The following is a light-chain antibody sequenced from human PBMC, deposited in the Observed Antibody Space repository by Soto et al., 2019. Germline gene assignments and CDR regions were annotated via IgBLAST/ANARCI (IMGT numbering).Light chain of an antibody. CDR3: QQYDSWPWT. V-gene: IGKV3-15*01. CDR2: GTS. J-gene: IGKJ1*01. CDR1: QSVSSN. Sequence: EIVMTQSPSTLSVSPGERATLSCRASQSVSSNLAWYQQKPGQAPSLLIEGTSTRAAGIPARFSGSGSGTEFTLTINSLQPEDFAVYYCQQYDSWPWTFGQGTKVEIK.